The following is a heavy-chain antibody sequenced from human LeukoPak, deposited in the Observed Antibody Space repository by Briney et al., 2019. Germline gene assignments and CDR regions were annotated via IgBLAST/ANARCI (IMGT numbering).Heavy chain of an antibody. CDR2: ISSSSSYI. V-gene: IGHV3-21*01. J-gene: IGHJ4*02. CDR3: AKGYGDYVYGDY. Sequence: PGGSLRLSCAASGFTFCSYSMNWVRQAPGKGLEWVSSISSSSSYIYYADSVKGRFTISRDNAKNSLYLQMNSLRAEDTAVYYCAKGYGDYVYGDYWGQGTLVTVSS. CDR1: GFTFCSYS. D-gene: IGHD4-17*01.